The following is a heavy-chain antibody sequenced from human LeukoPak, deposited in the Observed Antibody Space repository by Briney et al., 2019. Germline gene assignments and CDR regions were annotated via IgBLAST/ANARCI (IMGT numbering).Heavy chain of an antibody. Sequence: PSETLSLTCTVSGGSISSSSYYWGWIRQPPGKGLEWIGSIYYSGSTYYNPSLKSRVTISVDTSKNRFSLKLSSVTAADTAVYYCARMSALYYYYGMDVWGQGTTVTVSS. V-gene: IGHV4-39*01. J-gene: IGHJ6*02. CDR1: GGSISSSSYY. CDR3: ARMSALYYYYGMDV. CDR2: IYYSGST. D-gene: IGHD3-3*01.